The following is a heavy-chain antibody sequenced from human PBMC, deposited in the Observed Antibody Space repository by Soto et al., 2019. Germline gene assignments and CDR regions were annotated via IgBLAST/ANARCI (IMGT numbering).Heavy chain of an antibody. CDR2: ISAYNGHT. V-gene: IGHV1-18*01. CDR3: ARDIYGDPGY. J-gene: IGHJ4*02. D-gene: IGHD4-17*01. Sequence: ASVKVSCKASGYTFSSYGISWVRQAPGQGLEWMGWISAYNGHTNYAQKLQGRVTMTTDTSTSTAYMELRSLRSGDTAVYYCARDIYGDPGYWGQGTLVPVSS. CDR1: GYTFSSYG.